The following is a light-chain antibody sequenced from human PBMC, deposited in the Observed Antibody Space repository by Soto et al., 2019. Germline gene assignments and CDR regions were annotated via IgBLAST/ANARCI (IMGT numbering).Light chain of an antibody. CDR1: SSDIGGYHY. CDR3: SSYTSRFNLV. V-gene: IGLV2-14*01. CDR2: EVS. J-gene: IGLJ2*01. Sequence: QSVLTQPDSVSGSPGQSITISCTGTSSDIGGYHYVSWYQQCPGKAPKLIISEVSKRTSGISDRFSGSKSGNAASLTISGLQAEDEGDYYCSSYTSRFNLVFCGGTKLTVL.